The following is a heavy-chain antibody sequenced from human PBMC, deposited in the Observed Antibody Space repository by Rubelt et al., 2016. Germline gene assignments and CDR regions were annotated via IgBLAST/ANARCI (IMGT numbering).Heavy chain of an antibody. J-gene: IGHJ4*02. CDR2: IHHSGRT. CDR1: GGSFSGYY. V-gene: IGHV4-34*02. D-gene: IGHD6-19*01. Sequence: QVQLQQWGAGLLKPSETLSLTCAVYGGSFSGYYWSWIRQPPGKGLEWSGEIHHSGRTNYNPSRKSRVTLPVDPSKNQFSLKLSSVTAADTAVYYCARVSGWYRAPGQDFDYWGQGTLVTVSS. CDR3: ARVSGWYRAPGQDFDY.